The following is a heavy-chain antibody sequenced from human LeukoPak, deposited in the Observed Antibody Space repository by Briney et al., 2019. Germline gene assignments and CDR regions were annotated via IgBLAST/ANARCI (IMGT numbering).Heavy chain of an antibody. CDR1: GFTFSSYS. CDR3: ARDLAGYCSGGSCYGFDY. CDR2: ISSSSSYI. Sequence: GGSLRLSCAASGFTFSSYSMNWVRQAPGKGLEWVSSISSSSSYIYYADSVKGRFTISRDNAKNSLYLQMNSPRAEDTAVYYCARDLAGYCSGGSCYGFDYWGQGTLVTVSS. V-gene: IGHV3-21*01. D-gene: IGHD2-15*01. J-gene: IGHJ4*02.